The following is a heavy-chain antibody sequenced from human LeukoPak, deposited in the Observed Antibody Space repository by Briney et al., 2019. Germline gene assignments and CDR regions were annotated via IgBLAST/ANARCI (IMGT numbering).Heavy chain of an antibody. D-gene: IGHD3-10*01. V-gene: IGHV3-9*01. CDR3: AGKSITMVRGVISYYYYYYYMDV. Sequence: GGSLRLSCAASGFIFDDYAMHWVRQTPGKGLEWVSGISWNSGHIGYADSVKGRFTISRDNSKNTLYLQMNSLRAEDTAVYYCAGKSITMVRGVISYYYYYYYMDVWGKGTTVTISS. CDR1: GFIFDDYA. CDR2: ISWNSGHI. J-gene: IGHJ6*03.